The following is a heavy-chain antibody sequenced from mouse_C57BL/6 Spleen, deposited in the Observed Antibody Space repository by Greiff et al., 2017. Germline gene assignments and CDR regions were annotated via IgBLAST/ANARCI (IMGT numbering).Heavy chain of an antibody. CDR2: ISSGSSTI. V-gene: IGHV5-17*01. Sequence: EVMLVESGGGLVKPGGSLKLSCAASGFTFSDYGMHWVRQAPEKGLEWVAYISSGSSTIYYADPVKGRFTISRDNAKNTLFLQMTSLRSEDTAMYYCARKAGAYYAMDYWGQGTSVTVSS. CDR3: ARKAGAYYAMDY. J-gene: IGHJ4*01. CDR1: GFTFSDYG.